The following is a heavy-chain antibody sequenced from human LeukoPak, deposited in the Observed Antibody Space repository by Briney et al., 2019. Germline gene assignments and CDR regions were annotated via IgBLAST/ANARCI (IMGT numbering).Heavy chain of an antibody. V-gene: IGHV3-21*01. Sequence: GGPLRLSCAASGFTFSSYSMNWVRQAPGEGLEWVSSINSSSSYIYYADSVKGRFTISRDNAKNSLYLQMNSLRAEDTAVYYCARVVSPYYYDSSGYSGGAFDIWGQGTMVTVSS. CDR1: GFTFSSYS. J-gene: IGHJ3*02. CDR3: ARVVSPYYYDSSGYSGGAFDI. D-gene: IGHD3-22*01. CDR2: INSSSSYI.